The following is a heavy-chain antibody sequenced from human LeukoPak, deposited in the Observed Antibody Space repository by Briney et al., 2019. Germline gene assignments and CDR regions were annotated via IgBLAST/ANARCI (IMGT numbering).Heavy chain of an antibody. J-gene: IGHJ4*02. CDR1: GGSISSSSYY. Sequence: SETLSLTCTVSGGSISSSSYYWGWIRQPPGKGLEWIGSIYYSGSTYYNPSLKSRVTISVDMSKNQFSLKLSSVTAADTAVYYCARVKRGVPAAMLGYWGQGTLVTVSS. CDR3: ARVKRGVPAAMLGY. V-gene: IGHV4-39*07. CDR2: IYYSGST. D-gene: IGHD2-2*01.